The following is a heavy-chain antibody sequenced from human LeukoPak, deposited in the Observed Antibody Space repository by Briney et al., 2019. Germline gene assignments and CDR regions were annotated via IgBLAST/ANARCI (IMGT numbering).Heavy chain of an antibody. CDR3: ATLPLLGYDFEN. Sequence: GESLKISCKGSGYKFTSYWIGWVRQMPGKGLEWMGVIHPTDSDTRYSPSFQGQVTISADKTISTAFLQWSSLKASDTAMYFCATLPLLGYDFENWGQGTQVTVSS. V-gene: IGHV5-51*01. J-gene: IGHJ4*02. CDR2: IHPTDSDT. CDR1: GYKFTSYW. D-gene: IGHD5-12*01.